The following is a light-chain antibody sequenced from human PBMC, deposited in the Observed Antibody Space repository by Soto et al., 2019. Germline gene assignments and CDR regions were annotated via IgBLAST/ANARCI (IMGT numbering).Light chain of an antibody. CDR1: TGDVGAYNF. V-gene: IGLV2-11*01. J-gene: IGLJ3*02. CDR2: DAN. Sequence: QSALTQPRSVSGSPGQSVTISCTGTTGDVGAYNFGSWYQFHPDKAPKLMIYDANKRPSGVPYRFSASKSGNTASLTISGLQAEDEADYYCCSYAGSFTWVFGGGTKLTVL. CDR3: CSYAGSFTWV.